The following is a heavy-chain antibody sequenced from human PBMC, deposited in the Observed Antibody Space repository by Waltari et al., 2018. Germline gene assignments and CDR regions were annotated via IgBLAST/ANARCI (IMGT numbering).Heavy chain of an antibody. CDR2: FDPEDGET. Sequence: QVQLVQSGAEVKKPGASVKVSCKASGYTFTGYYMHWVRQAPGQGLEWMGGFDPEDGETIYAQKFQGRVTMTEDTSTDTAYMELSSLRSEDTAVYYCATGALDLDYWGQGTLVTVSS. CDR3: ATGALDLDY. V-gene: IGHV1-24*01. CDR1: GYTFTGYY. J-gene: IGHJ4*02.